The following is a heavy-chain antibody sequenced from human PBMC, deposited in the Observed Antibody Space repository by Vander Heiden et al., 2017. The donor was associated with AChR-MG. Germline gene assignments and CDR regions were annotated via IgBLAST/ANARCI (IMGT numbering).Heavy chain of an antibody. CDR2: IYYSGST. CDR1: GGSISSYY. J-gene: IGHJ4*02. Sequence: QVQLQESGPGLVKPSETLSLTCTVSGGSISSYYWSWIRQPPGKGLEWIGYIYYSGSTNYNPSLKSRVTISVDTSKNQFSLKLSSVTAADTAVYYCARRRDYVDYWGQGTLVTVSS. CDR3: ARRRDYVDY. V-gene: IGHV4-59*01.